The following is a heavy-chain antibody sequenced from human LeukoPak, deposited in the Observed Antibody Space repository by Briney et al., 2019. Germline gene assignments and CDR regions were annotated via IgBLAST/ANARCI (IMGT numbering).Heavy chain of an antibody. D-gene: IGHD2-2*01. Sequence: GGSLRLSCAASRFTYSISAMSWVRQAPGKGLEGVAVIWYDGSNKYYADSVRGRFTISRDNSKNTLYLQMNSLRAEDTAVYYCAGSSVVVVPAAMGGEAFDIWGQGTMVTVSS. J-gene: IGHJ3*02. V-gene: IGHV3-33*08. CDR1: RFTYSISA. CDR3: AGSSVVVVPAAMGGEAFDI. CDR2: IWYDGSNK.